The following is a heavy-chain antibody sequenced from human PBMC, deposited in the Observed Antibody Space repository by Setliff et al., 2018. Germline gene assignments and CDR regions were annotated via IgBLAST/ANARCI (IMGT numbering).Heavy chain of an antibody. J-gene: IGHJ4*02. CDR2: LYPSGFT. Sequence: SETLSLTCSVSGASVSSNDYFWAWIRQPPRERLHWIGTLYPSGFTYYNPSLRDRVTISADSSKDELSLSLQSVTAADSAVYYCARLKVGNDWPDYWGQGTLVTVSS. D-gene: IGHD1-1*01. V-gene: IGHV4-39*01. CDR3: ARLKVGNDWPDY. CDR1: GASVSSNDYF.